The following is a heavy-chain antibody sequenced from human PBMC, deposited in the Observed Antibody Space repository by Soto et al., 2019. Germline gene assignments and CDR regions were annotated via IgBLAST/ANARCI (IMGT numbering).Heavy chain of an antibody. Sequence: GGSLRLSCSASGFTFSSYAMHWVRQAPGKGLEYASAISSNGGSTYYADSVKGRFTISRDNSKNTLYLQMSSLRAEDTAVYYCVKDQTNTVTTIWADYWGQGTLVTVSS. CDR3: VKDQTNTVTTIWADY. V-gene: IGHV3-64D*06. CDR1: GFTFSSYA. CDR2: ISSNGGST. J-gene: IGHJ4*02. D-gene: IGHD4-17*01.